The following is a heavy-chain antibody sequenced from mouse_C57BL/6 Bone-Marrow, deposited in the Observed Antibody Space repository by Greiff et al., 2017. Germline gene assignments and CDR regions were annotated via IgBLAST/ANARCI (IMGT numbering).Heavy chain of an antibody. CDR3: TTNYYGSSSRAWFAY. J-gene: IGHJ3*01. CDR1: GFNIKDDY. D-gene: IGHD1-1*01. CDR2: IDPENGDT. Sequence: EVQRVESGAELVRPGASVKLSCTASGFNIKDDYMHWVKQRPEQGLEWIGWIDPENGDTEYASKFQGKATITADTSSNTAYLQLSSLTSEDTAVYYCTTNYYGSSSRAWFAYWGQGTLVTVSA. V-gene: IGHV14-4*01.